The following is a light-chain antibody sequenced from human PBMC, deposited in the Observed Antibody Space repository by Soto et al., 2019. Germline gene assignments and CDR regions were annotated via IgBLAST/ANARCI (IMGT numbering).Light chain of an antibody. J-gene: IGLJ3*02. CDR3: AVWDDSLSGVV. CDR2: RHD. Sequence: QPVLTQPPSASATPGQRVTVSCSGSTSNIGSNHVSWYQHLPGTAPKLLIYRHDLRPSRVPDRFSGSKSGTTATLAIRGLQSEDEAIYDCAVWDDSLSGVVFGGGTKLTVL. V-gene: IGLV1-47*01. CDR1: TSNIGSNH.